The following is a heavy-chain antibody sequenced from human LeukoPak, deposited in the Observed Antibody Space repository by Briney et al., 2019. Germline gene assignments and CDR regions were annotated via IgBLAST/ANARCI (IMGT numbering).Heavy chain of an antibody. CDR3: ARVIRNMGLAAFDI. J-gene: IGHJ3*02. V-gene: IGHV1-69*13. D-gene: IGHD2/OR15-2a*01. CDR1: GGTFSSYA. Sequence: SVKVSCKASGGTFSSYAISWVRQAPGQGLEWMGGIIPIFGTANYAQKFQGRVTITADESTSTAYMELSSLRSEDTAVYYCARVIRNMGLAAFDIWGQGTMVTVSS. CDR2: IIPIFGTA.